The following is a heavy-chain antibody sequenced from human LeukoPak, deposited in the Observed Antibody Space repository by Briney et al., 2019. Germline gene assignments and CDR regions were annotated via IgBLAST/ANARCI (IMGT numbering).Heavy chain of an antibody. Sequence: GGSLSLSCAASGFKFDDYGMSWVRQVPGKGLEWVSGINWNGSSRGYADSVKGRFTISRDNAKNSVYLQMNSLRSEDTAFYHCARDRCSSTSCYNTPNWFDPWGQGTLVTVSS. J-gene: IGHJ5*02. CDR1: GFKFDDYG. CDR3: ARDRCSSTSCYNTPNWFDP. D-gene: IGHD2-2*02. V-gene: IGHV3-20*01. CDR2: INWNGSSR.